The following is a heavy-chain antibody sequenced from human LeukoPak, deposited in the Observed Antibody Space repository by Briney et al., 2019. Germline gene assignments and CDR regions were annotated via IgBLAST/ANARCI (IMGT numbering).Heavy chain of an antibody. CDR1: GFTFSDYY. J-gene: IGHJ4*02. V-gene: IGHV3-69-1*01. CDR3: VRDRDPLTILYDF. Sequence: GRSLRLSCAASGFTFSDYYMNWVPQAPGKGLEWVSSISSSSTIYYADSVKGRFTISRDNAKNSLYLQMNSLRAEDTALYYCVRDRDPLTILYDFWGQGTLVTVSS. D-gene: IGHD3-9*01. CDR2: ISSSSTI.